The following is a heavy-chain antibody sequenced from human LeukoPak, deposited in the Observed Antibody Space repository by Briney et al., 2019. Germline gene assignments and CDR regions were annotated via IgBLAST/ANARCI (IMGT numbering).Heavy chain of an antibody. V-gene: IGHV3-53*05. CDR3: ARNWFDP. CDR1: GFTFSSYA. Sequence: GGSLRLSCAASGFTFSSYAMSWVRQAPGKGLEWVSVIYSGGSTYYADSVKGRFTISRDKSKNTVYLQMNSLRFEDTAMYYCARNWFDPWGQGTLVTVYS. CDR2: IYSGGST. J-gene: IGHJ5*02.